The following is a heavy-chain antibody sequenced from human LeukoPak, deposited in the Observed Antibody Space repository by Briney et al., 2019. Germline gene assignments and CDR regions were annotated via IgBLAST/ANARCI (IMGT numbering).Heavy chain of an antibody. CDR3: ARDPRSYGPDY. D-gene: IGHD5-18*01. J-gene: IGHJ4*02. CDR1: GDSVSSNSAA. CDR2: TYYMSKWYS. V-gene: IGHV6-1*01. Sequence: SQTLSLTSAISGDSVSSNSAAWNCIRQSPSRGLEWLGRTYYMSKWYSDYALSVTSRITISPDTSKNQFSLHLNSVTPEDTAVYYCARDPRSYGPDYWGQGILVTVSS.